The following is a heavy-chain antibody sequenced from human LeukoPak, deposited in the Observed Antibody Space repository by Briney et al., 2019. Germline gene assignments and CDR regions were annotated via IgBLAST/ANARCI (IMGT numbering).Heavy chain of an antibody. D-gene: IGHD5-24*01. CDR1: GFSVSDTY. Sequence: GGSLRLSCAASGFSVSDTYMNWVRQPPGKGLEWVSLIYSAGNTYYADSVKGRFTISRHDSKNTLYLQMNRLRTEDTAVYYCARATWDGYNYARQTWGQGALVTVS. V-gene: IGHV3-53*04. CDR3: ARATWDGYNYARQT. J-gene: IGHJ5*02. CDR2: IYSAGNT.